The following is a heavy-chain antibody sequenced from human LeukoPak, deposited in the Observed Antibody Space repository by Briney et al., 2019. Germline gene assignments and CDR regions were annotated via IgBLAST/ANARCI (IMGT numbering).Heavy chain of an antibody. V-gene: IGHV3-74*01. CDR2: IKGDGSST. J-gene: IGHJ4*02. Sequence: ETGGSLRLSCAASGFTFSTYWMHWVGHAPGKGLVWVARIKGDGSSTIYADSVKGRLPISRDNSKNTLYLQTSSLRVEDTAVYYCARASTTVPNLLDHWGRGTLVTVSS. CDR3: ARASTTVPNLLDH. D-gene: IGHD4-17*01. CDR1: GFTFSTYW.